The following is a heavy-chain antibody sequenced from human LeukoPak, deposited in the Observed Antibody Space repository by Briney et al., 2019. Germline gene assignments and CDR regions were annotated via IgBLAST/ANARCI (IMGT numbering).Heavy chain of an antibody. CDR2: IYYSGST. D-gene: IGHD3-22*01. J-gene: IGHJ6*02. CDR1: GGSISSYY. V-gene: IGHV4-39*01. CDR3: ARHPYDSSGYYFEGYYYGMDV. Sequence: SETLSLTCTVSGGSISSYYWGWIRQPPGKGLEWIGSIYYSGSTYYNPSLKSRVTISVDTSKNQFSLKLSSVTAADTAVYYCARHPYDSSGYYFEGYYYGMDVWGQGTTVTVSS.